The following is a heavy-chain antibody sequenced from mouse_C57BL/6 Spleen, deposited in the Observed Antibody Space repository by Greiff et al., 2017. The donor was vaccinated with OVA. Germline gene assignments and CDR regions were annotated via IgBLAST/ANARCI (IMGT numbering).Heavy chain of an antibody. V-gene: IGHV2-2*01. CDR1: GFSLTSYG. Sequence: VKLVESGPGLVQPSQSLSITCTVSGFSLTSYGVHWVRQSPGKGLEWLGVIWSGGSTDYNAAFISRLSISKDNSKSQVFFKMNSLQADDTAIYYCASLPTTVVVRDYAMDYWGQGTSVTVSS. D-gene: IGHD1-1*01. CDR2: IWSGGST. CDR3: ASLPTTVVVRDYAMDY. J-gene: IGHJ4*01.